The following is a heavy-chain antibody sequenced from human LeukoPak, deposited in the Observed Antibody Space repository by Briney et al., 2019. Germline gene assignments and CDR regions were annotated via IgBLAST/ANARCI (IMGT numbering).Heavy chain of an antibody. V-gene: IGHV3-7*01. J-gene: IGHJ4*02. CDR2: MKYDGSEK. D-gene: IGHD6-13*01. Sequence: PGGSLRLPSAASGFTFISYWMSWVRQAPGKGLEGVANMKYDGSEKYYVDAVKGRFTISRDNAKNSLYLQMNSLRAEDTAVYYCARDIEAAGLFLDYWGQGTLVTVSS. CDR3: ARDIEAAGLFLDY. CDR1: GFTFISYW.